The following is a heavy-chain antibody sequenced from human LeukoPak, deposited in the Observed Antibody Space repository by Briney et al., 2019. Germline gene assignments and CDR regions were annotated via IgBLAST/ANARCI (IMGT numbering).Heavy chain of an antibody. CDR1: RFIFSNYW. D-gene: IGHD5-24*01. J-gene: IGHJ6*02. CDR2: IKQDGREK. V-gene: IGHV3-7*03. CDR3: ARDQMGPYHGMDV. Sequence: PGGSLRLSCAASRFIFSNYWMRWVRQAPGKGLEWVADIKQDGREKYYVDSVKGRFTISRDNAKNSLSLQMDSLRAEDTAVYYCARDQMGPYHGMDVWGQGTTVTVSS.